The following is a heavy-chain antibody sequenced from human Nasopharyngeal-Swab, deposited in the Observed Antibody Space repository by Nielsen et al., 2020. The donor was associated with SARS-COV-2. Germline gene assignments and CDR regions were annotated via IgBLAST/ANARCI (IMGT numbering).Heavy chain of an antibody. Sequence: GESLKISCAASGFTFSSYWMSWVRQAPGKGLEWVANIKQDGSEKYYVDSVKGRFTIPRDNAKNSLYLQMNSLRAEDTAVYYCARDGAFSSYYGPPFYYYYGMDVWGQGTTVTVSS. CDR3: ARDGAFSSYYGPPFYYYYGMDV. CDR1: GFTFSSYW. CDR2: IKQDGSEK. J-gene: IGHJ6*02. V-gene: IGHV3-7*01. D-gene: IGHD4-17*01.